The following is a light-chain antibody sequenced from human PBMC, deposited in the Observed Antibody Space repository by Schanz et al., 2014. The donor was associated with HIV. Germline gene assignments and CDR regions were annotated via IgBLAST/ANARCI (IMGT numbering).Light chain of an antibody. V-gene: IGLV2-11*01. CDR3: CSYAGTYSWV. CDR2: DVN. CDR1: SSDVGRYNY. Sequence: QSALTQPRSVSGSPGQSVTISCTGTSSDVGRYNYVSWYQQHPGKVPKLMIYDVNKRPSGVPDRFSGSKSGNTASLTISGLQAEDEADYYCCSYAGTYSWVFGGGTKLTVL. J-gene: IGLJ3*02.